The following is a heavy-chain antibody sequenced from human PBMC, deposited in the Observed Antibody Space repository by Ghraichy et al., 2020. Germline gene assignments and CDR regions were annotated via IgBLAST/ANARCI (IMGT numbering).Heavy chain of an antibody. CDR2: IYYSGST. D-gene: IGHD3-10*01. Sequence: SETRSLTCTVSGGSISSSSYYWGWIRQPPGKGLEWIGSIYYSGSTYYNPSLKSRVTISVDTSKNQFSLKLSSVTAADTAVYYCAGGGVDLYGSGSYIAYWGQGTLVTVSS. J-gene: IGHJ4*02. CDR1: GGSISSSSYY. V-gene: IGHV4-39*01. CDR3: AGGGVDLYGSGSYIAY.